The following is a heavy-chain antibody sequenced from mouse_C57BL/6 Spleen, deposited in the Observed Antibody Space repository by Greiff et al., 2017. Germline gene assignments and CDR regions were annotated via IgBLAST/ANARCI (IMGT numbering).Heavy chain of an antibody. J-gene: IGHJ3*01. CDR3: AKRGIYDYDGGFAY. D-gene: IGHD2-4*01. V-gene: IGHV2-3*01. CDR2: IWGDGST. CDR1: GFSLTSYG. Sequence: VMLVESGPGLVAPSQSLSITCTVSGFSLTSYGVSWVRQPPGKGLEWLGVIWGDGSTNYHSALISRLSISKDNSKSQVFLKLNSLQTDDTATYYCAKRGIYDYDGGFAYWGQGTLVTVSA.